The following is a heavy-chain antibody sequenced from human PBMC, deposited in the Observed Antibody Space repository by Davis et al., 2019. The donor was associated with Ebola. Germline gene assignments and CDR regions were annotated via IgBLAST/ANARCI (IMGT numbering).Heavy chain of an antibody. CDR1: GFTFSSYS. CDR3: ASSEWELAAFDT. D-gene: IGHD1-26*01. Sequence: PGGSLRLSCAASGFTFSSYSMNWVRQAPGKGLEWVSSISSSSSYIYYADSVKGRFTISRDNAKNSLYLQMNSLRDEDTAVYYCASSEWELAAFDTWGQGTMVTVSS. J-gene: IGHJ3*02. V-gene: IGHV3-21*01. CDR2: ISSSSSYI.